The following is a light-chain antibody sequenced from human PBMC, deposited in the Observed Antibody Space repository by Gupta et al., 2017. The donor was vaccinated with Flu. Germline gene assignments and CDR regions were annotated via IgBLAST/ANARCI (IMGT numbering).Light chain of an antibody. CDR2: AAS. J-gene: IGKJ4*01. V-gene: IGKV1-16*01. CDR1: HGSSTY. CDR3: QQYDSFPLT. Sequence: DIQMPQSPSPLYSAVGDRNTITSRASHGSSTYLAWYQQKPGRAPKSLIYAASRWQSGIPSRFSGSGSGTDFTLTISSLQPEDLAAYYCQQYDSFPLTFGGGTKVEI.